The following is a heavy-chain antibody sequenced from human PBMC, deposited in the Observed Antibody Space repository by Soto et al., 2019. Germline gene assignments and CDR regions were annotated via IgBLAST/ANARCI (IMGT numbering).Heavy chain of an antibody. CDR1: GFTFDDYA. CDR2: ISWNRGSI. Sequence: EVQLVESGGGLVQPGRSLRLSCAASGFTFDDYAMHWVRQAPGKGLEWVSGISWNRGSIGYADSVKGRFTISRDNAKHSLYLQMNSLRAEDTALYYCAKDSRQVTSFYWYFDLWGRGTLVTVSS. J-gene: IGHJ2*01. CDR3: AKDSRQVTSFYWYFDL. D-gene: IGHD2-21*02. V-gene: IGHV3-9*01.